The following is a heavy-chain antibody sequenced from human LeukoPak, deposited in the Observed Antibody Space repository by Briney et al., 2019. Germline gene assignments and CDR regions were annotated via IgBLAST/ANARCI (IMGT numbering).Heavy chain of an antibody. V-gene: IGHV4-59*03. J-gene: IGHJ4*02. D-gene: IGHD3-10*01. CDR3: MRLDNGAGSYFLDY. Sequence: AETLTLTCRVYGGTISGYDWSWVRQPPGKGLERIGYIYYSGSTVYDPSLKSRVSMSADTSNNLLSLNLSSVTAADTAVYYWMRLDNGAGSYFLDYWGQGTLVTVSS. CDR2: IYYSGST. CDR1: GGTISGYD.